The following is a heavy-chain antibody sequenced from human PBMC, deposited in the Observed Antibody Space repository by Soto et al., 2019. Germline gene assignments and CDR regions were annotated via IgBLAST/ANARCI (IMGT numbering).Heavy chain of an antibody. CDR1: GFTFSSYG. D-gene: IGHD6-13*01. Sequence: GGSLRLSCAASGFTFSSYGMHWVRQAPGKGLEWVAVISYDGSNKYYADSVKGRFTISRDNSKNTLYLQMNSLRAEDTAVYYCAKLARDEIAAVAVSFDYWGQGTLVTVSS. J-gene: IGHJ4*02. V-gene: IGHV3-30*18. CDR3: AKLARDEIAAVAVSFDY. CDR2: ISYDGSNK.